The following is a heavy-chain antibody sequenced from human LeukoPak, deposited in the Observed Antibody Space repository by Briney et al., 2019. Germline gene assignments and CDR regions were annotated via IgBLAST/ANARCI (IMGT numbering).Heavy chain of an antibody. CDR3: ATDPLGGYSLAF. CDR2: IIPIFGTA. CDR1: GGTFSSYA. D-gene: IGHD5-18*01. Sequence: VASVTVSCKASGGTFSSYAISWVRQAPGQGLEWMGGIIPIFGTANYAQKFQGRVTITADKSTSTAYMELSSLRSEDTAVYYCATDPLGGYSLAFWGQGTLVTVSS. J-gene: IGHJ4*02. V-gene: IGHV1-69*06.